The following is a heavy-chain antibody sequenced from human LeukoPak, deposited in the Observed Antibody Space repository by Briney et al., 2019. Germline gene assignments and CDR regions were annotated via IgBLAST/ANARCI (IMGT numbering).Heavy chain of an antibody. J-gene: IGHJ4*02. D-gene: IGHD3-22*01. CDR2: ISYDGSNK. CDR1: GFTFSSYA. Sequence: GGSLRLSCAASGFTFSSYAMHWVRQAPGKGLEWVAVISYDGSNKYYADSVKGRFTISRDNSKNTLYLQMNSLRAEGTAVYYCARGDDSSGYDPQAFDYWGQGALVTVSS. V-gene: IGHV3-30*01. CDR3: ARGDDSSGYDPQAFDY.